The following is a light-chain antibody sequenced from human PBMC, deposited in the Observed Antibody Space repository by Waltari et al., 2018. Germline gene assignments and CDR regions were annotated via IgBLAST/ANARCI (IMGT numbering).Light chain of an antibody. J-gene: IGLJ3*02. V-gene: IGLV4-69*01. CDR1: SGHSSNI. Sequence: SPSASASLGASVKLTCTLSSGHSSNIIAWLQQKPEKGPRYLMKVNSDGSHSKGDEIPDRFSGSSSGAERYLTISTVQSEDEADYYCQTGGHGTWVFGGG. CDR2: VNSDGSH. CDR3: QTGGHGTWV.